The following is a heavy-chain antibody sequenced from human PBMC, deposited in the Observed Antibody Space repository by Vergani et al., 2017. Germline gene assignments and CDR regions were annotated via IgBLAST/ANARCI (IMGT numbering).Heavy chain of an antibody. J-gene: IGHJ4*02. Sequence: QVQLQESGPGLVKPSQTLSLPCTVSGGSISSGGYYWSWIRQHPGKGLEWIGYIYYSGSTYYNPSLKSRVTIAVDTSKNQFSLKLSSVTAADTAVYYCARVSWLEKGPLDYWGQGTLVTVSS. V-gene: IGHV4-31*03. CDR3: ARVSWLEKGPLDY. D-gene: IGHD6-13*01. CDR2: IYYSGST. CDR1: GGSISSGGYY.